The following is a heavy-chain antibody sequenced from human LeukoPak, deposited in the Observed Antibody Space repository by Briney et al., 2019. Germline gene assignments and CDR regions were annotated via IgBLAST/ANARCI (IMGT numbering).Heavy chain of an antibody. Sequence: ASVKVSCKASGYTFTGYYMHWVRHAPGQGLEWMGWINPNSGGTNYAQKFQGRVTMTRDTSISTAYMELSRLRSDDTAVYYCARDGRELWFRESLYYYYYMDVWGKGTTVTVSS. J-gene: IGHJ6*03. D-gene: IGHD3-10*01. CDR3: ARDGRELWFRESLYYYYYMDV. CDR1: GYTFTGYY. V-gene: IGHV1-2*02. CDR2: INPNSGGT.